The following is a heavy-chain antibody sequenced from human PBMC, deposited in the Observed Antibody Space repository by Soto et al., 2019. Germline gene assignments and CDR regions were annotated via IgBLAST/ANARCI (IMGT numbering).Heavy chain of an antibody. CDR1: GGSISSSNW. CDR3: ARGAGIAVAGGVNYYYYGMDV. J-gene: IGHJ6*02. Sequence: SETLSLTCAVSGGSISSSNWWSWVRQPPGKGLEWIGEIYHSGSTNYNPSLKSRVTISVDKSKNQFSLKLSSVTAADTAVYYCARGAGIAVAGGVNYYYYGMDVWGQGTTVT. CDR2: IYHSGST. D-gene: IGHD6-19*01. V-gene: IGHV4-4*02.